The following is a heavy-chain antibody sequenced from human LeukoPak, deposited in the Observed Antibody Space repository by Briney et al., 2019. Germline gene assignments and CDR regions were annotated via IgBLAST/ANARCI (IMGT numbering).Heavy chain of an antibody. Sequence: PGGSLRLSCAASGFTFSSFWMHWVRQGPGKGLVWVSRINSDGSSTNYGDSVKGRFTISRDNAKNTLYLQMNSLRAEDTAVYYCAKSLGRSWYYFDYWGQGTLVTVSS. D-gene: IGHD2-8*01. CDR1: GFTFSSFW. V-gene: IGHV3-74*01. CDR2: INSDGSST. CDR3: AKSLGRSWYYFDY. J-gene: IGHJ4*02.